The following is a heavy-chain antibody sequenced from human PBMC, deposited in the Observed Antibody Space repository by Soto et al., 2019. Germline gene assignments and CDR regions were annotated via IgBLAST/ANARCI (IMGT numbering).Heavy chain of an antibody. D-gene: IGHD3-3*01. J-gene: IGHJ5*02. Sequence: GASVKVSCKASGYTFTSYDINWVRQATGQGLEWMGWMNPNSGNTGYAQKFQGRVTMTRNTSISTACMELSSLRSEDTAVYYCARGHPDGGFWSGYYRTNWFDPWGQGTLVTVSS. CDR2: MNPNSGNT. V-gene: IGHV1-8*01. CDR3: ARGHPDGGFWSGYYRTNWFDP. CDR1: GYTFTSYD.